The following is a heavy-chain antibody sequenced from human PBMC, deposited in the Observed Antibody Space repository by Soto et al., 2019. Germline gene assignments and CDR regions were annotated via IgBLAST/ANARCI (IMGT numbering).Heavy chain of an antibody. J-gene: IGHJ4*02. CDR1: GYTFTSYA. CDR2: ISAYNGNT. CDR3: SRSGYNYGSDY. V-gene: IGHV1-18*01. Sequence: QVQLVQSGAEVKKPGASVKVSCKASGYTFTSYAISWVRQAPRHGLECMRWISAYNGNTKYVQKLQGRVTMTTDTSTSTAYMELRSLRSDDTAMYYCSRSGYNYGSDYWGQGTLVTVSS. D-gene: IGHD5-18*01.